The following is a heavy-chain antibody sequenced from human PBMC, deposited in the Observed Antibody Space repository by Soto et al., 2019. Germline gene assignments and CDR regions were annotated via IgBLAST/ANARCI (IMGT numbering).Heavy chain of an antibody. V-gene: IGHV1-46*01. CDR3: ASRDLSYSDFWSGYSLDYGVDV. Sequence: ASVKVSCKASGNTLTNYYMQWVRQAPGQGLEWMGIINPNGDSTGYAQKFQGRVKITRDTSTSTVYMELSSLTSDDSAVYFCASRDLSYSDFWSGYSLDYGVDVWGQGTTVTVSS. CDR1: GNTLTNYY. J-gene: IGHJ6*02. CDR2: INPNGDST. D-gene: IGHD3-3*01.